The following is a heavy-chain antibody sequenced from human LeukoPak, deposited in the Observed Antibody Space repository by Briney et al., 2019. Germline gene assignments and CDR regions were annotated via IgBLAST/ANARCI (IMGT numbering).Heavy chain of an antibody. CDR2: NNHSGST. Sequence: SETLSLTCAVYGGSFSGYYWSWIRQPPGKGLEWIGENNHSGSTNYNPSLKSRVTISVDTSKNQFSLKLSSVTAADTAVYYCARDYCSGGSCYRYYYYMDVWGKGTTVTISS. CDR3: ARDYCSGGSCYRYYYYMDV. CDR1: GGSFSGYY. J-gene: IGHJ6*03. D-gene: IGHD2-15*01. V-gene: IGHV4-34*01.